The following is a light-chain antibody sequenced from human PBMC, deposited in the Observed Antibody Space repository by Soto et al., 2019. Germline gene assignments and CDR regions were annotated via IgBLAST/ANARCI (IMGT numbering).Light chain of an antibody. J-gene: IGKJ1*01. CDR2: GAS. Sequence: EIVLTQSPGILSLSPGERASLSCRASQSVSNDFLAWYQQKPGQAPRLLIYGASTRATDVPDRFSGSGSGADFTLTISRLEPEDFVVYYCQQYGSSGTFGQGTKVDIK. V-gene: IGKV3-20*01. CDR1: QSVSNDF. CDR3: QQYGSSGT.